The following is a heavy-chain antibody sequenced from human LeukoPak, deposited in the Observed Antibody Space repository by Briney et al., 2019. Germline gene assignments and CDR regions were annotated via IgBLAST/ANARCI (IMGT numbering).Heavy chain of an antibody. CDR1: GGSITSRDYY. D-gene: IGHD3-10*01. J-gene: IGHJ4*02. V-gene: IGHV4-39*01. CDR3: ARRRGSRLRGLTTYYFDS. Sequence: PSETLSLTCIVSGGSITSRDYYWGWIRQPPGKGLEWIGSIQYSGTTYYNPSLKNRVTVSVDTSKNQFSLNLSSVTATDTAVYYCARRRGSRLRGLTTYYFDSWGQGTLVTVSS. CDR2: IQYSGTT.